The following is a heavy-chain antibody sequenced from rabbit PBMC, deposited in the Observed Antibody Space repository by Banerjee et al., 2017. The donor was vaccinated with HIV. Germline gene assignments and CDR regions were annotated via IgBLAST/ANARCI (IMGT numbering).Heavy chain of an antibody. D-gene: IGHD4-1*01. CDR3: ARDLAGVIGWNFGW. Sequence: LVEYGGDLVQPGASLTLTCTASGFDFSAYTFMCWVRQAPGKGLEWIACIDTGSRDFTYYASWAKGRFTISKTSSTTVTLQMTSLTVADTATYFCARDLAGVIGWNFGWWGPGTLVTVS. CDR2: IDTGSRDFT. J-gene: IGHJ4*01. V-gene: IGHV1S40*01. CDR1: GFDFSAYTF.